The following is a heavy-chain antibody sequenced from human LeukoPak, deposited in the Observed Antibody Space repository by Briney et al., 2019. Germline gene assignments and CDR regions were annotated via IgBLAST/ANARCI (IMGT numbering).Heavy chain of an antibody. CDR2: ITAYNGNT. D-gene: IGHD2-15*01. CDR3: ARGTTGGSEGYCSGGSCLGFVP. J-gene: IGHJ5*02. V-gene: IGHV1-18*01. Sequence: ASVKVSFKASGYTFTINGISWVRHAPGQGLEWMGWITAYNGNTNYEQKHQGRVTMTRDTYTSNAYMELRSLRSDDTAVYYCARGTTGGSEGYCSGGSCLGFVPWGRGTLVSVSS. CDR1: GYTFTING.